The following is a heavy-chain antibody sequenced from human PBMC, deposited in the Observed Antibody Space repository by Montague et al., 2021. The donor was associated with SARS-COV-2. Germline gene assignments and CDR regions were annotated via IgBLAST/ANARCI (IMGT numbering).Heavy chain of an antibody. CDR1: GFSLTTPGVS. D-gene: IGHD2/OR15-2a*01. Sequence: PALVKPTQTLTLTCSLSGFSLTTPGVSVGWIRQPPGRALEWLALIDWTHDQYYSRSLGTRLTISPGTSKSQVVLTLTNVDTVDTATYYCARNRLSVFGFWGQGTLVTVSS. CDR2: IDWTHDQ. J-gene: IGHJ4*02. V-gene: IGHV2-70*01. CDR3: ARNRLSVFGF.